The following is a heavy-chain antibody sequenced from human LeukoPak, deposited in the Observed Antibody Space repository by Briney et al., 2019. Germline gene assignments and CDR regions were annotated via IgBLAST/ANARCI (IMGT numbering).Heavy chain of an antibody. V-gene: IGHV4-39*01. CDR1: GASISSNGHY. J-gene: IGHJ4*02. Sequence: PSETLSLICTVSGASISSNGHYWNWIRQPPGKGLEWIGTIYYSGSTYYNPSLKSRVTISIDTSKNQFSLKLTSVPAAATDVYYCARRDCGGGSCSFDYWGQGILVTVSS. D-gene: IGHD2-15*01. CDR3: ARRDCGGGSCSFDY. CDR2: IYYSGST.